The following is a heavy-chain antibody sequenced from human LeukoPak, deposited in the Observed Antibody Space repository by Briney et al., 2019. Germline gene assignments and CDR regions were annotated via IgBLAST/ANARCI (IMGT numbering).Heavy chain of an antibody. CDR1: GGSISGYY. J-gene: IGHJ6*02. CDR2: LYTSGNT. Sequence: PSETLSLTCTVSGGSISGYYWSWIRQPAGKGLEWVGRLYTSGNTKYNPSLKSRVTMSVNTSNNQFSLRLSSVTAADTAMYYCASGNLDYYYMDVWGRGTTVTVFS. V-gene: IGHV4-4*07. CDR3: ASGNLDYYYMDV. D-gene: IGHD2/OR15-2a*01.